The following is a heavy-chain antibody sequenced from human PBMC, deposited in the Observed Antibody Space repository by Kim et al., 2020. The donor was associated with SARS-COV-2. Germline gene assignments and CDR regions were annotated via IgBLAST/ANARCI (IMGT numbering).Heavy chain of an antibody. CDR2: IYWDNDN. CDR1: GFSLSTYGVS. CDR3: AHSPSYNWFDA. Sequence: SGPTLVKPTQTLTVTCTFSGFSLSTYGVSVGWIRRAPGKALEWFAVIYWDNDNRLSPFLETRLTITKDTSKNQVVLTMTNMDVADTATYFCAHSPSYNWFDAWGQGILVTVSS. J-gene: IGHJ5*02. V-gene: IGHV2-5*02.